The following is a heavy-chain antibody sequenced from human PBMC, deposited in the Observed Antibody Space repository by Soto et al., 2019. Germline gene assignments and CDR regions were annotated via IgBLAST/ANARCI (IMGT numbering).Heavy chain of an antibody. CDR2: INHSGST. V-gene: IGHV4-34*01. Sequence: QVQLQQWGAGLLKLSETLSLTCAVYGGSFSGYYWSWIRQPPGKGLEWIGEINHSGSTNYNPSLKSRVTISVDTSKNQFSLKLSSVTAADTAVYYCARGALYCSGGSCYSNFDYWGQGTLVTVSS. CDR3: ARGALYCSGGSCYSNFDY. J-gene: IGHJ4*02. CDR1: GGSFSGYY. D-gene: IGHD2-15*01.